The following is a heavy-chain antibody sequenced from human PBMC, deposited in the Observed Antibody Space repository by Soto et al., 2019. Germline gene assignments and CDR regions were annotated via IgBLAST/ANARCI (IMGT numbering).Heavy chain of an antibody. V-gene: IGHV1-69*01. CDR2: IIPIFGTA. J-gene: IGHJ6*02. CDR1: GGTFSSYA. D-gene: IGHD6-6*01. CDR3: ARAVSSSDYYSYGMDV. Sequence: QVQLVQSGAEVKKPGSSVKVSCKASGGTFSSYAISWVRQAPGQGLEWMGGIIPIFGTANYAQKFQGRVTITADESTSTAYMGLSSLRSEDTAVYYCARAVSSSDYYSYGMDVWGQGTTVTVSS.